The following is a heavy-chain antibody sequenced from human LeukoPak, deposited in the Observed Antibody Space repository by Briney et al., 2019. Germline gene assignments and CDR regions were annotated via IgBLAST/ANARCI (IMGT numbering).Heavy chain of an antibody. V-gene: IGHV3-33*06. CDR2: IWYDGNNN. CDR1: GFTFSNFG. J-gene: IGHJ4*02. Sequence: PGGSLRLSCAASGFTFSNFGMYWVRQAPGKGLEWVAVIWYDGNNNFFADSVKGRFTISRDNSKNTLYLQMNSLRAEDTAVYYCANVGITMIVVVNDYWGQGTLVTVSS. CDR3: ANVGITMIVVVNDY. D-gene: IGHD3-22*01.